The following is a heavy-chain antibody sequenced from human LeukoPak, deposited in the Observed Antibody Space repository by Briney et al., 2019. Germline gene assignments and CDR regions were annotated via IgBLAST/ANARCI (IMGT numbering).Heavy chain of an antibody. D-gene: IGHD1-14*01. CDR2: ISSSSSYI. J-gene: IGHJ4*02. Sequence: GGSLRLSCAASGFTFSSYSMNWVRQAPGKGLEWVSSISSSSSYIYYADSVKGRFTISRDNAKNSLYLQMNSLRAEDTAVYYCATETIGRHYDYWGQGTLLTVSS. CDR1: GFTFSSYS. CDR3: ATETIGRHYDY. V-gene: IGHV3-21*01.